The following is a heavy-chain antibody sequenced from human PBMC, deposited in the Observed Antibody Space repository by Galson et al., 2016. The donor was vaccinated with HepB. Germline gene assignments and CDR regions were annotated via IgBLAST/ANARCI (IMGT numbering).Heavy chain of an antibody. CDR2: ITSGDTT. CDR3: ARSNYFGSGNYEF. D-gene: IGHD3-10*01. J-gene: IGHJ4*02. Sequence: SLRLSCAASGFTFVNYVMNWVRQAPGKGLEWVSLITSGDTTYYADAVKGRFTIFRDNSKNTLSLQMTRLRVEDTAVYFCARSNYFGSGNYEFWSEGSLVVVSS. CDR1: GFTFVNYV. V-gene: IGHV3-23*01.